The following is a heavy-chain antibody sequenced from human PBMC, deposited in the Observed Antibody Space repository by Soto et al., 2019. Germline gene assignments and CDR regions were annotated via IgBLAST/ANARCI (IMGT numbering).Heavy chain of an antibody. CDR3: ARDLPDYGDYVWFDP. CDR2: ISAYNGNT. Sequence: ASVKVSCQASGYTLTSYGIGWVRLAPGQGLEWMGWISAYNGNTNYAQKLQGRVTMTTDTSTSTAYMELRSLRSDDTAVYYCARDLPDYGDYVWFDPWGQGTLVTVSS. J-gene: IGHJ5*02. CDR1: GYTLTSYG. V-gene: IGHV1-18*01. D-gene: IGHD4-17*01.